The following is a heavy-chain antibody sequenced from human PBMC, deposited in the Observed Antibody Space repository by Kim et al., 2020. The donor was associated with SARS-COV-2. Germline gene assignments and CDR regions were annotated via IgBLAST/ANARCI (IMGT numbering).Heavy chain of an antibody. CDR3: ARDWIVVPAATSLLGMDV. Sequence: ASVKVSCKASGYTFTSYYMHWVRQAPGQGLEWMGIINPSGGSTSYAQKFQGRVTMTRDTSTSTVYMELSSLRSEDTAVYYCARDWIVVPAATSLLGMDVWGQGTTVTVSS. V-gene: IGHV1-46*01. CDR1: GYTFTSYY. J-gene: IGHJ6*02. D-gene: IGHD2-2*01. CDR2: INPSGGST.